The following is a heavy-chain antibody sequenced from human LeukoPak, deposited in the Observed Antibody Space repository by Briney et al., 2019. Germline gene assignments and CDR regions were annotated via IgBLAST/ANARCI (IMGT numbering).Heavy chain of an antibody. CDR3: ARGSIVGAKTLGFGAFDI. J-gene: IGHJ3*02. Sequence: ASVKVSCKASGGTFSSYAISWVRQAPEQGLEWMGGIIPIFGTANYAQKFQGRVTITADESTSTAYMELSSLRSEDTAVYYCARGSIVGAKTLGFGAFDIWGQGTMVTVSS. CDR1: GGTFSSYA. CDR2: IIPIFGTA. D-gene: IGHD1-26*01. V-gene: IGHV1-69*13.